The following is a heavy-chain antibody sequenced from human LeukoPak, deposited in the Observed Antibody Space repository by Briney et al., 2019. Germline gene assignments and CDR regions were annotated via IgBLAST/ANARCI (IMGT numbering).Heavy chain of an antibody. CDR2: IYTSGTT. J-gene: IGHJ5*02. Sequence: SQTLSLTCTVSGGSISSGRYYWSWIRQPAGKGLEWIARIYTSGTTNYNPSIKSRVTISVDKSKNQFSLKLSSVTAAVTAVYYCARDLMDGFDPWGQGTLVTVSS. CDR1: GGSISSGRYY. D-gene: IGHD2-2*03. CDR3: ARDLMDGFDP. V-gene: IGHV4-61*02.